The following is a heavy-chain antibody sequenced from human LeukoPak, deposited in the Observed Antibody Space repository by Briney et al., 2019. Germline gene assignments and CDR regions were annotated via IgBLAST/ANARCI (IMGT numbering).Heavy chain of an antibody. Sequence: GGSLGLSCVASGFTFSTYAMNWVRQVPGKGLEWVSVITGGSGLIRYADSVKGRFTISRDNSKSTVYLQMNSLRAEDTAIYYCAKDQVPDGLYDIDYWGQGTLVTVSS. CDR2: ITGGSGLI. J-gene: IGHJ4*02. D-gene: IGHD3-9*01. CDR1: GFTFSTYA. CDR3: AKDQVPDGLYDIDY. V-gene: IGHV3-23*01.